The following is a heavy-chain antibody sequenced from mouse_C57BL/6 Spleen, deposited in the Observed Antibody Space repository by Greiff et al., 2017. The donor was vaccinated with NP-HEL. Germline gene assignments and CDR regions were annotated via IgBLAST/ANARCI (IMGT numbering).Heavy chain of an antibody. V-gene: IGHV2-9-1*01. D-gene: IGHD3-2*02. CDR1: GFSLTSYA. CDR2: IWTGGGT. CDR3: ARNWDPRQLRLQDYAMDY. J-gene: IGHJ4*01. Sequence: QVQLKQSGPGLVAPSQSLSITCTVSGFSLTSYAISWVRQPPGKGLEWLGVIWTGGGTNYNSALKSRLSISKDNSKSQVFLKMNSLQTDDTARYYCARNWDPRQLRLQDYAMDYWGQGTSVTVSS.